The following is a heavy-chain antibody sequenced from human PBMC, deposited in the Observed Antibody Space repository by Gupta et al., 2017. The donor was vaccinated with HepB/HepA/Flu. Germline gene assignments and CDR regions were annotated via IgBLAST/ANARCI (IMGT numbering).Heavy chain of an antibody. V-gene: IGHV4-31*03. Sequence: QVQLQESGPGLVKPSQTLSLTCTVSGGSISSGSNYWSWIRHHPGKGLEWIGHIYYSGTTSYNPSLKSRLTMSLDTSKNQFSLMLTSVTAADAAVYYCARERVSPGVMGATQRKDNWFDSWGQGTLVTVSS. CDR2: IYYSGTT. J-gene: IGHJ5*01. D-gene: IGHD2-2*01. CDR3: ARERVSPGVMGATQRKDNWFDS. CDR1: GGSISSGSNY.